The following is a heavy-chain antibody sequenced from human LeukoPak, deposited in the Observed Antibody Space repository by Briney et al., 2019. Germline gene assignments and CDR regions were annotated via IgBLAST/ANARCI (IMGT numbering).Heavy chain of an antibody. CDR1: GGTFSSYG. CDR2: ISAYNGNT. V-gene: IGHV1-18*01. CDR3: ARDASDYDFWSGYYTALGYYYYGMDV. J-gene: IGHJ6*02. D-gene: IGHD3-3*01. Sequence: GASVKVSCKASGGTFSSYGISWVRQAPGQGLEWMGWISAYNGNTNYAQKLQGRVTMTTDTSTSTAYMELRSLRSDDTAVYYCARDASDYDFWSGYYTALGYYYYGMDVWGQGTTVTVSS.